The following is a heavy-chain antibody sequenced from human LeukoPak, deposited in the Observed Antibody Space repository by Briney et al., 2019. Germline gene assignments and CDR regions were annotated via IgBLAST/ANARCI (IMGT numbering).Heavy chain of an antibody. CDR3: AKPISGGLAVTADWFHP. D-gene: IGHD6-19*01. CDR2: INANSGTT. V-gene: IGHV3-23*01. J-gene: IGHJ5*01. CDR1: GFAFTIYA. Sequence: PAGSRRPSCAASGFAFTIYAMSWLRQPPRKGLEWVSTINANSGTTSYAASVRGRFTISRDNSKTTLYLQVNTLRADDTATYYCAKPISGGLAVTADWFHPWGQGTLVVVSS.